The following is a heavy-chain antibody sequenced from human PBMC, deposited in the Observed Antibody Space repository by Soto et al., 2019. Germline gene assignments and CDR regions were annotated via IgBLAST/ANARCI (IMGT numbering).Heavy chain of an antibody. J-gene: IGHJ4*02. CDR1: GFTFDDYA. CDR2: ISWNGGRM. D-gene: IGHD6-6*01. V-gene: IGHV3-9*01. Sequence: EVQLVESGGGLVQPGRSLRLSCAASGFTFDDYAMHWVRQAPGKGLEWVSGISWNGGRMGYADSVKGRFTISRDNAKNSLYLQMNSLSAEDTALYYCVKGSSYNTSPPDYWGQGTLVTVSS. CDR3: VKGSSYNTSPPDY.